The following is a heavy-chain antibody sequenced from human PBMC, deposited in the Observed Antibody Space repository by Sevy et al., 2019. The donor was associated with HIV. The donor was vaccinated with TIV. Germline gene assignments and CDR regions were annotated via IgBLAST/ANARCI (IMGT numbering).Heavy chain of an antibody. Sequence: GGSLRLSCAASGFTFDTYAMHWVRQAPGKGLEWVAVLSYDGNIKYYADSVKGRFTISRDDSKNTLYLQMNSLRAEDTAVYYCARVGIVVGGAFDIWGQGTMVTVSS. J-gene: IGHJ3*02. CDR1: GFTFDTYA. CDR2: LSYDGNIK. CDR3: ARVGIVVGGAFDI. V-gene: IGHV3-30-3*01. D-gene: IGHD2-15*01.